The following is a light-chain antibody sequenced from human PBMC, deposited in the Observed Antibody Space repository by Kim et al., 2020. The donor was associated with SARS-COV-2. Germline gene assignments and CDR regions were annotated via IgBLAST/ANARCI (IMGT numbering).Light chain of an antibody. CDR2: GKN. J-gene: IGLJ2*01. CDR1: SLRCYD. V-gene: IGLV3-19*01. CDR3: NSRDSSGNHPV. Sequence: ALGQTVRITCQGDSLRCYDASWYQQKQGQATVLVIYGKNNRPSGIPDRLSGASSGNTASLTITGAQAEDEADYYCNSRDSSGNHPVFGGGTQLTVL.